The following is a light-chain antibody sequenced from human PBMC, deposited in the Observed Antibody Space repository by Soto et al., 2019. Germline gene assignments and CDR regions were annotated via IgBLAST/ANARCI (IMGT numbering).Light chain of an antibody. CDR3: QQSYNAPIT. J-gene: IGKJ5*01. CDR2: VAS. CDR1: QNIINY. Sequence: DIQMTQSPSSLSASVGARVTITCRASQNIINYLNWYQQKPGKAPQLLIYVASRLESGVPSRFSGSGSGTDLTITISSLQPEDGATYDCQQSYNAPITFGQGTRLEIK. V-gene: IGKV1-39*01.